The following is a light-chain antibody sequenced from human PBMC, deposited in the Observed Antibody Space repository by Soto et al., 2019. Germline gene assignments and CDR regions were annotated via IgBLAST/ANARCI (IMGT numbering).Light chain of an antibody. CDR2: DVS. CDR3: SSYTSSSTLRGV. J-gene: IGLJ1*01. Sequence: SALTQPASVSGSPGQSITISCTGTSSDVGGYNYVSWYQQHPGKAPKLMIYDVSNRPSGVSNRFSGSKSGNTASLTISGLQAEDEADYYCSSYTSSSTLRGVFGTGTKVTVL. CDR1: SSDVGGYNY. V-gene: IGLV2-14*01.